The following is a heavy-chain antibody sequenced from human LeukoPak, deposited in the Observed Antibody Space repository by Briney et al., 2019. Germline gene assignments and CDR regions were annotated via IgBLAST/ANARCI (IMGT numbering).Heavy chain of an antibody. Sequence: PGGSLILSCAASGFTLSSYSMNWVRQAPGKGVERVSYISSSSSTIYYADSVKGRFTISRDNAKNSLYLQMNSLRAEDTAVYYCARGGPVLRYFDWSNGVDYWGQGTLVTVSS. CDR2: ISSSSSTI. CDR1: GFTLSSYS. J-gene: IGHJ4*02. CDR3: ARGGPVLRYFDWSNGVDY. D-gene: IGHD3-9*01. V-gene: IGHV3-48*04.